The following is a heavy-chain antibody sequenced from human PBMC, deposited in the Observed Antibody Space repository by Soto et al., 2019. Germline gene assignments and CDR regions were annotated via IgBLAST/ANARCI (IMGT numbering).Heavy chain of an antibody. D-gene: IGHD5-18*01. V-gene: IGHV2-5*02. CDR1: GFSLSTSGVG. CDR3: AHLTDMANFAY. J-gene: IGHJ4*02. CDR2: IYWDDDK. Sequence: QITLKESGPTLVKPTQTLTLTCSFSGFSLSTSGVGVDWIRQPPGKALECLALIYWDDDKRYSPSVKSRLTLTKHTSKNQVVLTMTNMDPVVTATYYCAHLTDMANFAYWGKGTLVTVSS.